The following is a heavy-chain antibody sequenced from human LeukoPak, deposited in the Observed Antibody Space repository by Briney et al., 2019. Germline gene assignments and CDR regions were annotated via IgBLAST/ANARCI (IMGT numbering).Heavy chain of an antibody. D-gene: IGHD3-10*01. J-gene: IGHJ4*02. CDR2: ISYDGSNK. CDR3: AKDEVWFGELFRGFFDY. Sequence: GGSLRLSCAASGFTFSSYGMHWVRQAPGKGLEWVAYISYDGSNKYYADSVKGRFTISRDKSKNTLYLQMNSLRAEDTAVYYCAKDEVWFGELFRGFFDYWGQGTLVTVSS. CDR1: GFTFSSYG. V-gene: IGHV3-30*18.